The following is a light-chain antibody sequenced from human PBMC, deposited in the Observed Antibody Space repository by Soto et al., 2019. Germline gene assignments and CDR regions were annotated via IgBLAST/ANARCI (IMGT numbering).Light chain of an antibody. V-gene: IGKV1-39*01. Sequence: DIQMTQSHSTLSASVGDRVTITCRASQSISSWLAWYQQKPGKAPNLLMYTASNLQSGVPSRFSGSGSGTDFTLTISSLQPEDFATYYCQQSYSTPISFGQGTRLEIK. CDR1: QSISSW. J-gene: IGKJ5*01. CDR2: TAS. CDR3: QQSYSTPIS.